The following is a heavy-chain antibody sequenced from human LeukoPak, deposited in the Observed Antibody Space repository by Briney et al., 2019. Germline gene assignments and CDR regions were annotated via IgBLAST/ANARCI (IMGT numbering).Heavy chain of an antibody. D-gene: IGHD3-16*01. V-gene: IGHV4-39*07. CDR2: IYYSGST. CDR3: ARDQGGEATGPVYNWFDP. CDR1: GGSISSSSYY. J-gene: IGHJ5*02. Sequence: PSETLSLTCTVSGGSISSSSYYWGWIRQPPGKGLEWIGSIYYSGSTYYNPSLKSRVTISVDTSKNQFSLKLSSVTAADTAVYYCARDQGGEATGPVYNWFDPWGQGTLVTVSS.